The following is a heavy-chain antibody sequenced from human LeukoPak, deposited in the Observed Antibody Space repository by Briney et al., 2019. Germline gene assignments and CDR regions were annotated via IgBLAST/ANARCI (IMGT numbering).Heavy chain of an antibody. D-gene: IGHD5-24*01. J-gene: IGHJ4*02. CDR3: AKRMGTSRGYYFDY. CDR2: IDSDGSRT. V-gene: IGHV3-74*01. CDR1: GFTFSTYW. Sequence: GGSLRLSCAASGFTFSTYWMHWVRQAPGKGLVWVSHIDSDGSRTTYADSAKGRFTISRDNSKNMLFLQMNSLRAEDTAVYYCAKRMGTSRGYYFDYWGQGTLVTVSS.